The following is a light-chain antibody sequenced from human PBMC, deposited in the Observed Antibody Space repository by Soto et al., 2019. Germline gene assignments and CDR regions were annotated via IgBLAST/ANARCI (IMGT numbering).Light chain of an antibody. V-gene: IGLV2-14*01. J-gene: IGLJ1*01. CDR2: EVS. CDR3: SSYTNNSTYV. Sequence: QSVLTRPASVSESSGQSITISCTGTSSDVVGYNYVSWYQQHPGNAPKLMIYEVSNRPSGVSNRFSGPKSGNTASLTISGLQAEDEADYYCSSYTNNSTYVFGPGTKVTV. CDR1: SSDVVGYNY.